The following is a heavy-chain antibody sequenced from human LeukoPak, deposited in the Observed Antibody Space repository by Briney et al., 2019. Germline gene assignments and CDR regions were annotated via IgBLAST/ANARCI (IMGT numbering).Heavy chain of an antibody. CDR3: AKDWEWELLIFGY. J-gene: IGHJ4*02. CDR2: INGSGGST. V-gene: IGHV3-23*01. Sequence: PGGSLRLSCAASGFTFSSYAMSWVRQAPGKGLEWVSDINGSGGSTYYADSVKGRFTISRDNSKNKLYLQMNSLRAEDTAVYYCAKDWEWELLIFGYWGQGTLVTVSS. D-gene: IGHD1-26*01. CDR1: GFTFSSYA.